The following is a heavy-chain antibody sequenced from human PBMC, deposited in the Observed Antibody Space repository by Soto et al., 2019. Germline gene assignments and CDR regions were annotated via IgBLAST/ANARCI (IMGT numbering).Heavy chain of an antibody. D-gene: IGHD4-17*01. J-gene: IGHJ4*02. V-gene: IGHV4-59*01. CDR2: IYSSGST. Sequence: QVQLQESGPGLVKPSETLSLTCTVSGGSISSYYWSWIRQPPGKGLEWIGYIYSSGSTNYNPSLKSRVTISVDTSKNQFSLKLSSVTAADTAVYYCARAPRTMTTQFDYWGQGTLVTVSS. CDR3: ARAPRTMTTQFDY. CDR1: GGSISSYY.